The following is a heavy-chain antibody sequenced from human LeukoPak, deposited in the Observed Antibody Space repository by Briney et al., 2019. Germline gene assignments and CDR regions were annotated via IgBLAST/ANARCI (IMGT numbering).Heavy chain of an antibody. Sequence: ASVKVSCKASGYTFTSDYMNWVRQAPGQGLEWMGIVHSSGGVIRYAQEFQDRVTVTRDTSTSTIYLELGSLRSEDTAVYYCAGSSHQRNWFDPWGQGTLVIVSS. J-gene: IGHJ5*02. V-gene: IGHV1-46*01. CDR1: GYTFTSDY. CDR2: VHSSGGVI. D-gene: IGHD1-26*01. CDR3: AGSSHQRNWFDP.